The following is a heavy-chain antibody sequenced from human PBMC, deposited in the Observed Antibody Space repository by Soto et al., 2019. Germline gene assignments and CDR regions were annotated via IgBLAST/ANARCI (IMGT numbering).Heavy chain of an antibody. D-gene: IGHD3-3*01. V-gene: IGHV1-46*01. J-gene: IGHJ4*02. CDR1: GYTFTSYY. Sequence: ASVKVSCKASGYTFTSYYMHWVRQAPGQGLEWMGIINPSGGSTSYAQKFQGRVTMTRDTSTSTVYMELSSLRSEDTAVYYCARTYGCVIFGVVKRKCNSYYLDYWGQGTLATV. CDR3: ARTYGCVIFGVVKRKCNSYYLDY. CDR2: INPSGGST.